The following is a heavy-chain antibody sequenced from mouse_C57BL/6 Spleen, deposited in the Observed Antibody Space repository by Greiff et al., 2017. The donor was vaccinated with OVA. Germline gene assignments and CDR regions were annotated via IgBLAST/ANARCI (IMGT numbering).Heavy chain of an antibody. Sequence: EVMLVESGGGLVKPGGSLKLSCAASGFTFSDYGMHWVRQAPEKGLEWVAYISSGSSIIYYADTVKGRFTISRDNAKNTLFLQMTSLRSEDTAMYYCARVTTAYWYFDVWGTGTTVTVSS. CDR1: GFTFSDYG. D-gene: IGHD1-2*01. CDR2: ISSGSSII. CDR3: ARVTTAYWYFDV. V-gene: IGHV5-17*01. J-gene: IGHJ1*03.